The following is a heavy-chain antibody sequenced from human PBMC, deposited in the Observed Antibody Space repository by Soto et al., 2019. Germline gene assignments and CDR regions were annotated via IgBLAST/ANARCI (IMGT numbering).Heavy chain of an antibody. V-gene: IGHV3-33*01. Sequence: PGGSLRLSCAASGFTFSSYGMHWVRQAPGKGLEWVAVIWYDGSNKYYADSVKGRFTISRDNSKNTLYLQMNSLRAEDTAVYYCARDPTGYSFDYWGQGTLVTVSS. CDR2: IWYDGSNK. CDR3: ARDPTGYSFDY. CDR1: GFTFSSYG. D-gene: IGHD3-9*01. J-gene: IGHJ4*02.